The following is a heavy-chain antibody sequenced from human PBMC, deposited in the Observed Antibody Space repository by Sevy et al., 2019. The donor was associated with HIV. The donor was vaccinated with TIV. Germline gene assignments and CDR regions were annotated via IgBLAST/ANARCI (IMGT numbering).Heavy chain of an antibody. J-gene: IGHJ4*02. CDR2: ISSSGSTI. CDR3: ARGSYYYDSSGPRGGY. V-gene: IGHV3-11*04. D-gene: IGHD3-22*01. CDR1: GFTFSDYY. Sequence: GGSLRLSCAASGFTFSDYYMSWIRQAPGKGLEWVSYISSSGSTIYYADSVKGRFTISRDNAKNSLYLQMNSLRAEETAVYYCARGSYYYDSSGPRGGYWGQGTLVTVSS.